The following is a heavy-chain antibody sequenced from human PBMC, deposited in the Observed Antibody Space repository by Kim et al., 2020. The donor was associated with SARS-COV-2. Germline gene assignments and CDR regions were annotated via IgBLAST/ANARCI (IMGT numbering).Heavy chain of an antibody. J-gene: IGHJ5*02. D-gene: IGHD6-13*01. CDR3: AREISSSWRWFDP. Sequence: YAQGFTGRFVCSLDTSVSTAYLQISSLKAEDTAVYYCAREISSSWRWFDPWGQGTLVTVSS. V-gene: IGHV7-4-1*02.